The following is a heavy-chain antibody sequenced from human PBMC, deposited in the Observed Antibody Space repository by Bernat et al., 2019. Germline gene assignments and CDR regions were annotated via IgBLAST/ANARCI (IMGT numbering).Heavy chain of an antibody. CDR1: GFTFSNYW. J-gene: IGHJ4*01. CDR3: TSRLIPYGDFDY. V-gene: IGHV3-74*01. Sequence: EVQLVESGGGLVQPGGSLRLSCAASGFTFSNYWMHWVRQAPGKGLVWVSHINTDVSSTSYADSVKVRFTISRDNAKNTLYLQMNSLRADDTAVYYCTSRLIPYGDFDYWGHGTLVNVSS. D-gene: IGHD4-17*01. CDR2: INTDVSST.